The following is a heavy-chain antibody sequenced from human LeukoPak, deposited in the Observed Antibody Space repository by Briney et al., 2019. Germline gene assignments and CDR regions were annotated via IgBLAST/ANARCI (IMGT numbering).Heavy chain of an antibody. Sequence: GGSLRLSCAASGLSFSNYAMSWARQAPGKGLEWVSAISGSGGNTNNADSVKGRFTISRDNSKNKLYVQVNSLGTEDTAAYYCAKGSYYDSSGSSYFDYWGQGTLVTVPS. CDR3: AKGSYYDSSGSSYFDY. CDR1: GLSFSNYA. D-gene: IGHD3-22*01. CDR2: ISGSGGNT. V-gene: IGHV3-23*01. J-gene: IGHJ4*02.